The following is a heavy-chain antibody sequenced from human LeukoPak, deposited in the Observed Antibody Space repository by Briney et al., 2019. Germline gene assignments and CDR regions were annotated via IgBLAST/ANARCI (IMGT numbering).Heavy chain of an antibody. D-gene: IGHD6-13*01. CDR3: ARGVYIAAAQYGY. V-gene: IGHV4-59*01. J-gene: IGHJ4*02. CDR2: IYYSGTT. CDR1: GGSISSYY. Sequence: SETLSLTCTVSGGSISSYYWSWIRQPPGKGLEWIGYIYYSGTTNYNPSLKSRVTISVDTSKNQCSLKLSSVTAADTAVYYCARGVYIAAAQYGYWGQGTLVTVAS.